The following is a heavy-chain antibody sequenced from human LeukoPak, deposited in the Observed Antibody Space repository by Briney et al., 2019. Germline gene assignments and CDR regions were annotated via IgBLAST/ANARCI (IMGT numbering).Heavy chain of an antibody. V-gene: IGHV3-30*01. CDR2: ISSDGSNK. D-gene: IGHD3-16*01. CDR1: GFTFSTYV. J-gene: IGHJ4*02. Sequence: GTSLRLSCAASGFTFSTYVMHWVRQAPGKGLEWVAVISSDGSNKDYADSVKGRFTISRDSSKNTLYVEMHSLRTEDTAMCYCAREPAGSGWGYYFDYWGQGTLVTVSS. CDR3: AREPAGSGWGYYFDY.